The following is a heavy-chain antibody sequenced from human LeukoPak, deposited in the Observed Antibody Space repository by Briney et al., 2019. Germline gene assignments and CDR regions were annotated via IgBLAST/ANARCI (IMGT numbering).Heavy chain of an antibody. Sequence: GGSLRLSCAASGFTVSTNYLSWVRQAPGKGLEWLSVIYSGGSTYYADSVKGRFTISRDNTKNSLYLQMNSLRAEDTAMYYCARDSHPDAFDIWGQGTMVTVSS. V-gene: IGHV3-66*01. CDR2: IYSGGST. J-gene: IGHJ3*02. CDR1: GFTVSTNY. CDR3: ARDSHPDAFDI.